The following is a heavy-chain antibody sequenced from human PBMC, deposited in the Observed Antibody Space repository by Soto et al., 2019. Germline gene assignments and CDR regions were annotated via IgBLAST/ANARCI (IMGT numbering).Heavy chain of an antibody. J-gene: IGHJ4*02. CDR2: FYPGDSDT. V-gene: IGHV5-51*01. CDR3: ARGSGSYSDGFDY. Sequence: PGESLKISCKGSGYSFTSYWVAWVRQMPGKGLEWMGVFYPGDSDTRYSPSFQGQVTISGDKSISTAYLQWSGLQASDTAIYYCARGSGSYSDGFDYWGQGTVVTVYS. CDR1: GYSFTSYW. D-gene: IGHD1-26*01.